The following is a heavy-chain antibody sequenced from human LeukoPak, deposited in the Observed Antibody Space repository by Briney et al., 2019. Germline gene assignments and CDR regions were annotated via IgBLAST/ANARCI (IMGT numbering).Heavy chain of an antibody. Sequence: PGGSLRLSCAASGFAVSNNYMSWVRQAPGKGLEWVSILYSGGNTYYTDSVEGRFAISRDNSKNMLYLQMDSLGAEDTAVYYCARSQGLRPWVDYWGQGTLVTVSS. CDR2: LYSGGNT. J-gene: IGHJ4*02. V-gene: IGHV3-66*01. CDR1: GFAVSNNY. D-gene: IGHD5-12*01. CDR3: ARSQGLRPWVDY.